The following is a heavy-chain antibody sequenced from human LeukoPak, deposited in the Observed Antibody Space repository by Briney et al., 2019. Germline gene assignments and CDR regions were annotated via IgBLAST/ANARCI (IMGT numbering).Heavy chain of an antibody. Sequence: WIRQPPGKGLEWIGSIYYNGNTYYNPSLKSRVTISVDTSKNQFTLKVNSVTAADTAVFYCARVRRGSYGVDYWGQGTLVTVSS. J-gene: IGHJ4*02. CDR2: IYYNGNT. D-gene: IGHD1-26*01. CDR3: ARVRRGSYGVDY. V-gene: IGHV4-39*06.